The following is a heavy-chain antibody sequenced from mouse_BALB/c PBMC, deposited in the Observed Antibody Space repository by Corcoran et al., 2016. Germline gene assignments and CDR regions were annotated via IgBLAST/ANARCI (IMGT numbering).Heavy chain of an antibody. Sequence: EVQLQQSGPELVKPGASVKISCKTSGYTFTEYTMHWVKQSHGKSLEWIGGINPNNGGTTYNQKFKGKATLTVDKSSSTAYMELRSLTSEYSAGYYCARTYYRYDERNSMDYWGQGTAVTVSS. CDR3: ARTYYRYDERNSMDY. V-gene: IGHV1-18*01. D-gene: IGHD2-14*01. J-gene: IGHJ4*01. CDR1: GYTFTEYT. CDR2: INPNNGGT.